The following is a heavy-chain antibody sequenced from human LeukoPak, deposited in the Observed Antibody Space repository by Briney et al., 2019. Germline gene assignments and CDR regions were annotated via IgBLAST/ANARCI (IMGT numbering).Heavy chain of an antibody. CDR3: ARDLVIYYYYYGMDV. Sequence: GGSLRLSCAASGFTFSSYWMHWVRQAPGKGLVWVSRINSDGSSTSYADSVKGRFTIPRDNAKNTLYLQMNSLRAEDTAVYYCARDLVIYYYYYGMDVWGQGTTVTVSS. D-gene: IGHD2/OR15-2a*01. CDR1: GFTFSSYW. CDR2: INSDGSST. J-gene: IGHJ6*02. V-gene: IGHV3-74*01.